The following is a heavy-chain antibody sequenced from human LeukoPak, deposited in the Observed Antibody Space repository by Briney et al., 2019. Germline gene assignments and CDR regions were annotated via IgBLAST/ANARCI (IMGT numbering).Heavy chain of an antibody. Sequence: PSETLSLTCAVSGGSLSNDHWSWIRQSPGKGLEWIGEINQAGRTNYNPSFMSRVSISVDTSKDQFSLKLRSVTAADTAVYYCAKLLRYFDWSNHDYWGPGTLVTVSS. D-gene: IGHD3-9*01. CDR3: AKLLRYFDWSNHDY. CDR2: INQAGRT. V-gene: IGHV4-34*01. J-gene: IGHJ4*02. CDR1: GGSLSNDH.